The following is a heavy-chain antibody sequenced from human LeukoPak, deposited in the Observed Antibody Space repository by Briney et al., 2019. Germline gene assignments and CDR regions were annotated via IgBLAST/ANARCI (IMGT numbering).Heavy chain of an antibody. CDR2: IYSGGST. CDR3: AYDYFGSGSYLY. V-gene: IGHV3-53*01. CDR1: GFTVSSKY. Sequence: GGSLRLSCVVSGFTVSSKYMSWVRQAPGKGLEWVSVIYSGGSTYSADSVKGRFTISRDNSENTLYLQMNSLRAEDTAVYYCAYDYFGSGSYLYWGQGTLVTVSS. D-gene: IGHD3-10*01. J-gene: IGHJ4*02.